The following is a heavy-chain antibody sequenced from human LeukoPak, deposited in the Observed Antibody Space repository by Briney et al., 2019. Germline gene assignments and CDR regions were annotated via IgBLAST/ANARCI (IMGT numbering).Heavy chain of an antibody. CDR1: GGTFSSYA. Sequence: SVKVSCKASGGTFSSYAISWVRQAPGQGFEWMGRIIPILGIANYAQKFQGRVTITADKSTSTAYMELSSLRSEDTAVYYCARYYCSGGSCYHDQPFDYWGQGTLVTVSS. V-gene: IGHV1-69*04. D-gene: IGHD2-15*01. CDR2: IIPILGIA. J-gene: IGHJ4*02. CDR3: ARYYCSGGSCYHDQPFDY.